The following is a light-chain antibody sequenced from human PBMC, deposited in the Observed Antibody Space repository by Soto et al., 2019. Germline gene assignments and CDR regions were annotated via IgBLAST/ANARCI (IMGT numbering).Light chain of an antibody. CDR1: SSNIGSNT. CDR3: AAWDDSLNGHVV. Sequence: QCVLTQPPSESGTPGQRVTISCSGSSSNIGSNTVNWYQQLPGTAPKLLIYSNNQRPSGVPDRFSGSKSGTSASLAISGLQSEDEADYYCAAWDDSLNGHVVFGGGTKLTVL. CDR2: SNN. V-gene: IGLV1-44*01. J-gene: IGLJ2*01.